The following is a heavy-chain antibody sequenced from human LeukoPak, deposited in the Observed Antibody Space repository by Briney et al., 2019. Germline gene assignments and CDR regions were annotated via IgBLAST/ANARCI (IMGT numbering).Heavy chain of an antibody. CDR1: GLTFSSYG. V-gene: IGHV3-30*18. CDR3: AKDYGDYARIDY. CDR2: ISYDGSNK. J-gene: IGHJ4*02. Sequence: GGSLRLSCAASGLTFSSYGMHWVRQAPGKGLEWVAVISYDGSNKYYADSVKGRFTISRDNSKNTLYLQMNSLRAEDTAVYYCAKDYGDYARIDYWGQGTLVAVSS. D-gene: IGHD4-17*01.